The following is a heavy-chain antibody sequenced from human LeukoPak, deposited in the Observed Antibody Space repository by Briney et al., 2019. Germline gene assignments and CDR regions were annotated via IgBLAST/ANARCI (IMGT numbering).Heavy chain of an antibody. CDR3: ARDPYRVITVTSNAFDI. D-gene: IGHD4-17*01. J-gene: IGHJ3*02. CDR1: GYTFTSYG. V-gene: IGHV1-18*01. Sequence: ASVKVSCKASGYTFTSYGISWVRQAPGQGLEWMGWISAYNGNTNYAQKLQGRVTMTTDTSTSTAYMELRSLRSDDTAVYYCARDPYRVITVTSNAFDIWGQGTMVTVSS. CDR2: ISAYNGNT.